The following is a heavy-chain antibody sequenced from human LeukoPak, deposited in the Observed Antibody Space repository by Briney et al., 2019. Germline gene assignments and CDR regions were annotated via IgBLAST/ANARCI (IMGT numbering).Heavy chain of an antibody. V-gene: IGHV4-30-4*01. J-gene: IGHJ3*02. CDR3: ARDSPPDNPYAFDI. Sequence: SETLSLTCTVSGGSISRGDYYWSWIRQPPGKGLEWIVYIYYSGSTYYNPSLKSRVTISVYTSKNQFSLKLSSVTAADTAVYYCARDSPPDNPYAFDIWGQGTMVTVSS. CDR2: IYYSGST. CDR1: GGSISRGDYY. D-gene: IGHD1-1*01.